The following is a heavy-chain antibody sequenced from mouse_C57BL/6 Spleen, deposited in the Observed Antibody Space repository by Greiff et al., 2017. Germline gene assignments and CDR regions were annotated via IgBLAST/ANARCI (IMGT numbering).Heavy chain of an antibody. Sequence: VQLQQSGPELVKPGASVKISCKASGYAFSSSWMNWVKQRPGKGLEWIGRIYPGDGDTNYNGKFKGKATLTADKSSSTAYMQFSSLTSEDSAIYYCARKGVYYGNDDAMDYWGQGTSVTVSS. J-gene: IGHJ4*01. V-gene: IGHV1-82*01. CDR3: ARKGVYYGNDDAMDY. CDR1: GYAFSSSW. D-gene: IGHD2-2*01. CDR2: IYPGDGDT.